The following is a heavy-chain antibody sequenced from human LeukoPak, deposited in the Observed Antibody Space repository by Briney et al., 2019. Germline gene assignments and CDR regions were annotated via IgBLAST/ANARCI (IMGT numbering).Heavy chain of an antibody. J-gene: IGHJ3*02. CDR1: GGSISSYY. D-gene: IGHD2-15*01. CDR3: ARVHYCSGGSCPDAFDI. Sequence: SETLSLTCTVSGGSISSYYWSWIRQPPGKVLEWIGYIYYSGSTNYNPSLKSRVTISVDTSKNQFSLKLSSVTAADTAVYYCARVHYCSGGSCPDAFDIWGQGTMVTVSS. V-gene: IGHV4-59*01. CDR2: IYYSGST.